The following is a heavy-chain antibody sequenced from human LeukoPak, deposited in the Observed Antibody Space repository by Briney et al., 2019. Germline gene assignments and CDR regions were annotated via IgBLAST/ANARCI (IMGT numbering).Heavy chain of an antibody. CDR1: GFIFSDYY. CDR3: AKEGKKVAPYYYYYMDV. Sequence: GGSLRLSCAASGFIFSDYYMSWIRQAPGKGVEWISYISSGSSTLYYADSVKGRFTISRDNSKNTQYLQMNRLRAEDTAVYYCAKEGKKVAPYYYYYMDVWGKGTTVTVSS. CDR2: ISSGSSTL. J-gene: IGHJ6*03. D-gene: IGHD2-15*01. V-gene: IGHV3-11*01.